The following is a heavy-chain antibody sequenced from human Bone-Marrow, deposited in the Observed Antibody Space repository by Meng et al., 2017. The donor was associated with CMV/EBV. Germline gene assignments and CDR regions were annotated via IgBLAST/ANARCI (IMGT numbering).Heavy chain of an antibody. CDR3: ARYIVVVPAATTIPYYYYGMYV. D-gene: IGHD2-2*01. J-gene: IGHJ6*02. CDR1: GFSFSTYA. CDR2: IKQDGSEK. V-gene: IGHV3-7*01. Sequence: GESLKISCAASGFSFSTYAMDWGRQALGKGLEWVANIKQDGSEKYYVDSVKGRFTISRDNAKNSLYLQMNSLRAEDTAVYYCARYIVVVPAATTIPYYYYGMYVWGQGTTVAVSS.